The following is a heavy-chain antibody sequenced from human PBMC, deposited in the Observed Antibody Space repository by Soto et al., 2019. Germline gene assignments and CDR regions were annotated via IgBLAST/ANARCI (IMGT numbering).Heavy chain of an antibody. CDR1: GGSISSSSYY. Sequence: SETLSLTCTVSGGSISSSSYYWGWIRQPPGKGLEWIGSIYYSGSTYYNPSLKSRVTISVDTSKNQFSLKLSSVTAADTAVYYCARRDGWWFDPWGQGTLVTVSS. V-gene: IGHV4-39*01. J-gene: IGHJ5*02. CDR3: ARRDGWWFDP. CDR2: IYYSGST. D-gene: IGHD2-15*01.